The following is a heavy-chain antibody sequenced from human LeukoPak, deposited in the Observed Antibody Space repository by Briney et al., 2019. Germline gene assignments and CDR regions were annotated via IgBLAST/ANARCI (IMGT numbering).Heavy chain of an antibody. CDR2: ISAYNGNT. CDR1: GYTFTSYG. V-gene: IGHV1-18*04. Sequence: ASVKVSCKASGYTFTSYGISWVRQAPGQGLEWMGWISAYNGNTNYAQKLQGRVTMTTDTSTSTAYMELRSLRSDDTAVYYCARGHSITMVRGVIITSSPPLGYWGQGTLVTVSS. CDR3: ARGHSITMVRGVIITSSPPLGY. J-gene: IGHJ4*02. D-gene: IGHD3-10*01.